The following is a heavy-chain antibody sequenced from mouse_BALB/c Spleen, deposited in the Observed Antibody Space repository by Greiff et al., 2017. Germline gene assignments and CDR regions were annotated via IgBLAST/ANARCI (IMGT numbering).Heavy chain of an antibody. CDR2: INPYNGDT. CDR1: GYSFTGYF. D-gene: IGHD1-1*01. Sequence: EVQLQQSGPELVKPGASVKISCKASGYSFTGYFMNWVKQSHGKSLEWIGRINPYNGDTFYNQKFKGKATLTVDKSSSTAHMELLSLTSEDSAVYYCGRSEAPIYYYGSSYGFDYWGQGTTLTVSS. V-gene: IGHV1-37*01. CDR3: GRSEAPIYYYGSSYGFDY. J-gene: IGHJ2*01.